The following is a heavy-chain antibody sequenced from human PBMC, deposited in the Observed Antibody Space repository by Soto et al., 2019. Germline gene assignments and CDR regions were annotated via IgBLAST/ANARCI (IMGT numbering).Heavy chain of an antibody. CDR1: GFTFSTYS. J-gene: IGHJ4*02. CDR3: ARGGREIPRHHDY. Sequence: GGSLRLSCADSGFTFSTYSMIWVRQAPGKGLEWVSAISSSSAYIFYADSVKGRFTISRDNAKNSLYLQMNSLSAEDTAVYYCARGGREIPRHHDYWAQRSLVPGSS. V-gene: IGHV3-21*01. CDR2: ISSSSAYI. D-gene: IGHD2-21*01.